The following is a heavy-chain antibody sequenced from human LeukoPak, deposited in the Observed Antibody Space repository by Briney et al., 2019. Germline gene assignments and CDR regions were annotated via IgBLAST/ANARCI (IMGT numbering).Heavy chain of an antibody. CDR3: ARGPPPSIHCGGGSCYFDY. D-gene: IGHD2-15*01. V-gene: IGHV1-69*04. CDR1: GGTFSSYA. J-gene: IGHJ4*02. CDR2: IIPILGIA. Sequence: SVKVSCKASGGTFSSYAISWVRQAPGQGLEWMGRIIPILGIANYAQKFQGRVTITADKSTSTAYMELSSLRSEDTAVYYCARGPPPSIHCGGGSCYFDYWGQGTLVTVSS.